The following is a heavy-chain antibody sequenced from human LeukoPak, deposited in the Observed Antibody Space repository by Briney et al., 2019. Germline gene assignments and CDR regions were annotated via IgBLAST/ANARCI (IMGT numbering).Heavy chain of an antibody. Sequence: PGGSLRLSCAASGFTFSGHWMSWVRQAPGKGLEWVANIKQDGSEKCYVGSVRGRFTISRDNAENSLYLQMNSLRAEDTAVYYCAKDIRYFDYWGQGTLVTVSS. CDR3: AKDIRYFDY. CDR2: IKQDGSEK. J-gene: IGHJ4*02. V-gene: IGHV3-7*04. CDR1: GFTFSGHW.